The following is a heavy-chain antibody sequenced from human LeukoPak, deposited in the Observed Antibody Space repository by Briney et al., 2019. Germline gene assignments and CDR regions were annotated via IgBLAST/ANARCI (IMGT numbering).Heavy chain of an antibody. J-gene: IGHJ5*02. CDR1: GGSISSYY. D-gene: IGHD3-10*01. CDR3: ARVRLWFGTDWFDP. Sequence: PSETLSLTCTVSGGSISSYYWSWIRQPPGKGLEWIGYIYYSGSTYYNPSLKSRVTISVDTSKNQFSLKLSSVTAADTAVYYCARVRLWFGTDWFDPWGQGTLVTVSS. V-gene: IGHV4-30-4*01. CDR2: IYYSGST.